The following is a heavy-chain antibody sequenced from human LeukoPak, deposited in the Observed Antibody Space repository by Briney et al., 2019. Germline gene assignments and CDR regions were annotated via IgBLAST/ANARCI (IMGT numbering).Heavy chain of an antibody. CDR2: ISSSGSTI. CDR1: GFTFSSYE. Sequence: GGSLRLSCAASGFTFSSYEMNWVRQAPGKGLEWVSYISSSGSTIYYADSVKGRFTISRDNAKNSLYLQMNSLRAEDTAVYYCARSRYCSGGNCYLDAFDIWGQGTMVTVSS. D-gene: IGHD2-15*01. V-gene: IGHV3-48*03. J-gene: IGHJ3*02. CDR3: ARSRYCSGGNCYLDAFDI.